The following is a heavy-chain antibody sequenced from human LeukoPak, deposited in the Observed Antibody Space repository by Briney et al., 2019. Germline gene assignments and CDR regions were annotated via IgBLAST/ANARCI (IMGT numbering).Heavy chain of an antibody. J-gene: IGHJ3*02. CDR1: GYTLTELS. Sequence: ASVKVSCKVSGYTLTELSMHWVRQAPGKGLEWMGGFDPEDGETIYAQRFQGRVTMTEDTSTDTAYKELSCLRSEDTAVYYCATMSVWQEYPMDAFDIWGQGTMVTVSS. CDR2: FDPEDGET. CDR3: ATMSVWQEYPMDAFDI. D-gene: IGHD6-13*01. V-gene: IGHV1-24*01.